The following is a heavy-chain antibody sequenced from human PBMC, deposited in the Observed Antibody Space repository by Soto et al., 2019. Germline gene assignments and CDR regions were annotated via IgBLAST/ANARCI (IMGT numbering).Heavy chain of an antibody. Sequence: ASVKVSCKTSGYIFTGYFIHWVRQTPGQGLQWMGRITPNSGDTKYGQTFQGRVTFTRDTSTSTAYMELSGLRSDAPALFYCVRSTYGSKRLEFWGKGTLVTVS. J-gene: IGHJ4*03. V-gene: IGHV1-2*06. CDR1: GYIFTGYF. CDR3: VRSTYGSKRLEF. CDR2: ITPNSGDT. D-gene: IGHD4-17*01.